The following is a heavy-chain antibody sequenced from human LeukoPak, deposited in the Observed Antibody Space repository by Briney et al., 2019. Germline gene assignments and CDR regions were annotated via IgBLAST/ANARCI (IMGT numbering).Heavy chain of an antibody. V-gene: IGHV4-4*07. Sequence: SETLSLTCGVYGGSFSTYYWSWSRQSAGKGLEWIGRIHTSGSTNYNPSLQSRLTMSLDTSKNQFSLKLTSVTAADTAVYYCARDHRSGMTTVSTGFDYWGQGTLVTVSS. CDR2: IHTSGST. CDR3: ARDHRSGMTTVSTGFDY. J-gene: IGHJ4*02. CDR1: GGSFSTYY. D-gene: IGHD4-17*01.